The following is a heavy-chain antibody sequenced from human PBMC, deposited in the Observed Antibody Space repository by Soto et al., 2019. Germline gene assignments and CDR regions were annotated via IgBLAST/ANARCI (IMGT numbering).Heavy chain of an antibody. Sequence: GGSLRLSCAASGFTFSSYDMHWVRQATGKGLEWVSAIGTAGDTYYPGSVKGRFTISRENAKNFLYLQMNSLRAGDTAVYYCARGLYYYDSSGTGSAFDIWGQGTMVTVSS. CDR3: ARGLYYYDSSGTGSAFDI. V-gene: IGHV3-13*01. CDR1: GFTFSSYD. J-gene: IGHJ3*02. D-gene: IGHD3-22*01. CDR2: IGTAGDT.